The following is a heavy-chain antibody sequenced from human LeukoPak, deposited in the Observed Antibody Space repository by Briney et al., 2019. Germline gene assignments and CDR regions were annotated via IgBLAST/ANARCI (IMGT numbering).Heavy chain of an antibody. CDR1: GGSITSSGSY. V-gene: IGHV4-39*07. Sequence: SETLSLTCTVSGGSITSSGSYWGWIRQAPGKGLDWIGRIYSGSTSYNPSLKSRITISADTSKNQFSLKLSSVTAADTAVYYCARGDYYDSSGPHWDYWGQGTLVTVSS. CDR3: ARGDYYDSSGPHWDY. CDR2: IYSGST. J-gene: IGHJ4*02. D-gene: IGHD3-22*01.